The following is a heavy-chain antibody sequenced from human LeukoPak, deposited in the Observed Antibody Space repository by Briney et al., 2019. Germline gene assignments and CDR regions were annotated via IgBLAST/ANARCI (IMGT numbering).Heavy chain of an antibody. V-gene: IGHV4-59*01. CDR1: GGSISSYY. CDR2: IYYSGST. J-gene: IGHJ4*02. D-gene: IGHD3-22*01. CDR3: ARDNDSSGYYDY. Sequence: SETLSLTCTASGGSISSYYWSWIRQPPGKGLEWIGYIYYSGSTYYNPSLKSRGTISVGTSKNQFSLKLSSVTAADAAVYYCARDNDSSGYYDYWGQGTLVTVSS.